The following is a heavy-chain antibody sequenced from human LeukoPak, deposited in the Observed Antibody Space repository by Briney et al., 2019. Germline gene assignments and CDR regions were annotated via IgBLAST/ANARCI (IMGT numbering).Heavy chain of an antibody. CDR1: GFTFSSYW. Sequence: GGSLRLSCAASGFTFSSYWMSWVRQAPGKGLEWVANIKQDGSEKYYVDSVKGRFTISRDNARNSLYLQMNSLRAEDTAVYYCARLDYGDYGGSGDDDYWGQGTLVTVSS. CDR3: ARLDYGDYGGSGDDDY. V-gene: IGHV3-7*01. J-gene: IGHJ4*02. CDR2: IKQDGSEK. D-gene: IGHD4-17*01.